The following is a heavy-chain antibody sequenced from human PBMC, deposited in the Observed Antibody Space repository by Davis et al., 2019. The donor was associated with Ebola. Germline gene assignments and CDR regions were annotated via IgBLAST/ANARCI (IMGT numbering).Heavy chain of an antibody. CDR2: IWYDGSNK. V-gene: IGHV3-33*08. Sequence: GGSLRLSCAASGFTFSSYSMNWVRQAPGKGLEWVAVIWYDGSNKYYADSVKGRFTISRDNSKNTLYLQMNSLRAEDTAVYYCARDQRDVLLWFRTADYYYYGMDVWGQGTTVTVSS. CDR1: GFTFSSYS. J-gene: IGHJ6*02. CDR3: ARDQRDVLLWFRTADYYYYGMDV. D-gene: IGHD3-10*01.